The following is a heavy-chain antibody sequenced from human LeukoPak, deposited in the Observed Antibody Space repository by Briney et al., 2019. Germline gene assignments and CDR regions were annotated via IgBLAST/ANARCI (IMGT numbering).Heavy chain of an antibody. CDR3: AKDIAAAGDDAFDI. D-gene: IGHD6-13*01. CDR2: ISWNSGSI. J-gene: IGHJ3*02. V-gene: IGHV3-9*01. Sequence: GGSLRLSCAASGFTFDDYAMHWVRQAPGKGLEWVSGISWNSGSIGYADSVKSRFPISRDNAKNSLYLQMNSLRAEDTALYYCAKDIAAAGDDAFDIWGQGTMVTVSS. CDR1: GFTFDDYA.